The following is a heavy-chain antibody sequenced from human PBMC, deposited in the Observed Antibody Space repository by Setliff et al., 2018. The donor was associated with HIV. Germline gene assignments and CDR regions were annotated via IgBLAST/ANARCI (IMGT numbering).Heavy chain of an antibody. J-gene: IGHJ4*02. CDR2: INGGNGQT. CDR1: GYTFTSYA. D-gene: IGHD6-13*01. Sequence: ASVKVSCKASGYTFTSYAMHWVRQAPGQWLEWMGWINGGNGQTKYAQNFQGRITFTRDTSATTAYMELSSLRSEDTAVFYCARDLHTISFGTRGDFDYWGQGTLVTVSS. CDR3: ARDLHTISFGTRGDFDY. V-gene: IGHV1-3*01.